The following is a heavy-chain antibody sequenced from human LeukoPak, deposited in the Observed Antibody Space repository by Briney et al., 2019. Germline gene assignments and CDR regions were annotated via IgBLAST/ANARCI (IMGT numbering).Heavy chain of an antibody. Sequence: ASVKVSCKASGGTFSSYTISWVRQAPGQGLKWMGRIIPILGIANYAQKFQGRVTITADKSTSTAYMELSSLRSEDTAVYYCARADYGDYVMPYYYYGMDVWGQGTTVTVSS. CDR2: IIPILGIA. V-gene: IGHV1-69*02. J-gene: IGHJ6*02. D-gene: IGHD4-17*01. CDR3: ARADYGDYVMPYYYYGMDV. CDR1: GGTFSSYT.